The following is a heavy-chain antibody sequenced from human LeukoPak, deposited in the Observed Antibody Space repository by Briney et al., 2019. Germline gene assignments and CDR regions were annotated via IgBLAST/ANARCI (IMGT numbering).Heavy chain of an antibody. CDR3: ARDPSLRVSLDH. CDR2: VRYDGSNK. D-gene: IGHD5-12*01. J-gene: IGHJ4*02. V-gene: IGHV3-33*01. CDR1: GFTFTHYG. Sequence: GGSLRLSCAASGFTFTHYGMHWVRQAPGKGLEWVAVVRYDGSNKYYADSVKGRFTISRDDSKNTLSLQMNSLRAEDTAVYYCARDPSLRVSLDHRGQGTLVIVSS.